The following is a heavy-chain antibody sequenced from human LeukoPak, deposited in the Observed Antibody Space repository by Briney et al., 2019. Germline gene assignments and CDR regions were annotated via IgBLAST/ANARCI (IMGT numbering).Heavy chain of an antibody. CDR1: GFSFSHYS. D-gene: IGHD3-9*01. CDR2: ISSSSSTV. Sequence: GGSLRLSCAASGFSFSHYSMNRVRQAPGKGLEWVSYISSSSSTVYCADSVKGRFTISRDNAKSSFYLQMNSLRTEDTAVYYCARAGSYYDILTGQNWFDPWGQGTLVTVSS. CDR3: ARAGSYYDILTGQNWFDP. J-gene: IGHJ5*02. V-gene: IGHV3-48*01.